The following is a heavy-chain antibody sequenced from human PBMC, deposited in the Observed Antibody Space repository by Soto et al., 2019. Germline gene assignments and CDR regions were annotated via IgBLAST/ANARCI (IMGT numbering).Heavy chain of an antibody. J-gene: IGHJ4*02. CDR1: GFTFSSYA. Sequence: QVQLVESGGGVVQPGRSLRLSCAASGFTFSSYAMHWVRQAPGKGLEWVAVISYDGSNKYYADSVKGRFTISRDNSKNTLYLQMNSLRAEDTAVYYCARDRGYGGNPTFDYWGQGTLVTVSS. D-gene: IGHD4-17*01. CDR2: ISYDGSNK. CDR3: ARDRGYGGNPTFDY. V-gene: IGHV3-30-3*01.